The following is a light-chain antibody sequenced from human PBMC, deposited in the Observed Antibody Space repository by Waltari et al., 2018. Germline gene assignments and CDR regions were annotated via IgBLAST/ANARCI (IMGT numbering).Light chain of an antibody. V-gene: IGLV3-25*03. Sequence: SYELTQPPSVSVSPGQTARITCSGDELPKQYAFWYRQKPGQAPELLIYKDTDRPSGIPERVSASSSGTTVTLTITGVQPEDEADYYCQSADSTNTYWVFGGGTKLTVL. J-gene: IGLJ2*01. CDR3: QSADSTNTYWV. CDR2: KDT. CDR1: ELPKQY.